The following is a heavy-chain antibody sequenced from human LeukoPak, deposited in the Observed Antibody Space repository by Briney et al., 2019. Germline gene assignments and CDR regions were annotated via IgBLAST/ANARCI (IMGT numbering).Heavy chain of an antibody. D-gene: IGHD1-26*01. CDR2: IIPFLDIT. J-gene: IGHJ4*02. CDR1: GDTFSNHA. CDR3: AREPIEMPEGGFDY. Sequence: GASVKVSCKASGDTFSNHAINWVRQAPGQGLEWMGRIIPFLDITTSAQNSQGRVTITADKSTSTAYMELSSLRSDDTAVYYCAREPIEMPEGGFDYWGQGVLVTVSS. V-gene: IGHV1-69*04.